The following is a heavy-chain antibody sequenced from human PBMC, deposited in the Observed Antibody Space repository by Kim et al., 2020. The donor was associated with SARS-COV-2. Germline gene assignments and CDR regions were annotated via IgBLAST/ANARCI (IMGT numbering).Heavy chain of an antibody. Sequence: SETLSLTCTVSGGSISSYYWSWIRQPPGKGLEWIGYIYYSGSTNYNPSLKSRVTISVDTSKNQFSLKLSSVTAADTAVYYCARARKRRFGELFDGTNWFDPWGQGTLVTVSS. CDR1: GGSISSYY. J-gene: IGHJ5*02. D-gene: IGHD3-10*01. CDR3: ARARKRRFGELFDGTNWFDP. CDR2: IYYSGST. V-gene: IGHV4-59*01.